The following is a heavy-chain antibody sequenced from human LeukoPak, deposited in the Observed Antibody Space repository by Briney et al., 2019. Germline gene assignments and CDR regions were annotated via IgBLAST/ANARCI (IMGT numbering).Heavy chain of an antibody. J-gene: IGHJ4*02. Sequence: GGSLRLSCAASGFTFTNYPMSWVRQAPGKGLEWVSFIAGSGDITYYAGSVKGRFTISRDNSKKTVSLQMNNLRAEDTAIYYCAKRHRTSGGSCLDSWGQGTLVTVSS. CDR2: IAGSGDIT. CDR1: GFTFTNYP. V-gene: IGHV3-23*01. D-gene: IGHD2-15*01. CDR3: AKRHRTSGGSCLDS.